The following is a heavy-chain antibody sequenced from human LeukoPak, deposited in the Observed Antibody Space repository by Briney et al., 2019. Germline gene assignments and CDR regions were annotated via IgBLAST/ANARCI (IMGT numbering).Heavy chain of an antibody. V-gene: IGHV4-59*08. J-gene: IGHJ6*02. CDR2: IYYSGGT. CDR1: GGSISSYY. D-gene: IGHD6-19*01. Sequence: SETLSLTCTVSGGSISSYYWSWIRQPPGKGLEGIGYIYYSGGTNYNPSLKSRVTISGDTSKNQFSLKVSSVTAADTAVYYCARQSSGWFFPNYGMDVWGQGTTVTVSS. CDR3: ARQSSGWFFPNYGMDV.